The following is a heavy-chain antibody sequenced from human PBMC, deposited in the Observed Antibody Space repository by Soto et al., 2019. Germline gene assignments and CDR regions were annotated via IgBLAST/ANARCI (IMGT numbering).Heavy chain of an antibody. CDR1: GDTLNTFA. CDR2: IIPIFGTP. V-gene: IGHV1-69*13. Sequence: SVKVSCKASGDTLNTFALTWVRQAPGQGLEWMGGIIPIFGTPNYAQKFQGRVTITADESLKLSSVTAADTAVYYCARVIVVVTPPQWFDPWGQGTLVTVSS. D-gene: IGHD3-22*01. J-gene: IGHJ5*02. CDR3: ARVIVVVTPPQWFDP.